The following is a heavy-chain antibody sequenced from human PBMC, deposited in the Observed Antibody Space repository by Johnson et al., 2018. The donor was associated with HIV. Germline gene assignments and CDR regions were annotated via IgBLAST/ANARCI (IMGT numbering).Heavy chain of an antibody. J-gene: IGHJ3*02. Sequence: QVLLVESGGGVVQPGRSLRLSCAASGFTFSSYGMHWVRQAPGKGLDWVAVISYDGSNKYYADSVKGRFTISRDNSKNTLYLQMNSLRAEDTAVYYGAKARVGARGGAVDIWGQGTMVTVSS. CDR3: AKARVGARGGAVDI. D-gene: IGHD1-26*01. V-gene: IGHV3-30*18. CDR2: ISYDGSNK. CDR1: GFTFSSYG.